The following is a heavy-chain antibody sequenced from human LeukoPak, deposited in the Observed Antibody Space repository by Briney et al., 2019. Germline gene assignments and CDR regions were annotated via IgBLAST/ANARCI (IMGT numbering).Heavy chain of an antibody. Sequence: GGSLRLSCAASGFTFSNYVMSWVRQAPGKGLEWVSAISGSGGSTYYADSVKGRFTISRDNSKNTLYLQMNSLRAEDTAVYYCAKGPAIVVVPAAYFDYWGQGTLVTVSS. CDR1: GFTFSNYV. CDR3: AKGPAIVVVPAAYFDY. CDR2: ISGSGGST. D-gene: IGHD2-2*01. J-gene: IGHJ4*02. V-gene: IGHV3-23*01.